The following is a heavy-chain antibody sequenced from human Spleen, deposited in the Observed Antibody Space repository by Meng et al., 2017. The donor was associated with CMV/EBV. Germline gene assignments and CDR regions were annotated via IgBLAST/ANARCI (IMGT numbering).Heavy chain of an antibody. CDR1: GGSFSGYY. CDR3: ARAYCSSTSCYSNWFDP. J-gene: IGHJ5*02. CDR2: INHSGDT. V-gene: IGHV4-34*01. D-gene: IGHD2-2*01. Sequence: SQTLSLTCAVYGGSFSGYYWSWIRQPPGKGLEWIGEINHSGDTNYNPSLKSRVTVSVDTSKNQFSLKLSSVTAADTAVYYCARAYCSSTSCYSNWFDPWGQGTLVTVSS.